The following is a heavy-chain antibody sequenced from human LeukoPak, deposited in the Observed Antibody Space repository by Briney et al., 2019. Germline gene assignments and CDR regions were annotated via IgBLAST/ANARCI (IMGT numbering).Heavy chain of an antibody. Sequence: GGSLRLSCAASGFTFSSSAMSWVRQAPGKGLEWVSVISNNGGYTYYADSVQGRFTISRDNSKSTLCLQMNSLRAEDTAVYYCAKQLGYCSDGSCYFPYWGQGTLVTVSS. V-gene: IGHV3-23*01. CDR2: ISNNGGYT. D-gene: IGHD2-15*01. CDR3: AKQLGYCSDGSCYFPY. J-gene: IGHJ4*02. CDR1: GFTFSSSA.